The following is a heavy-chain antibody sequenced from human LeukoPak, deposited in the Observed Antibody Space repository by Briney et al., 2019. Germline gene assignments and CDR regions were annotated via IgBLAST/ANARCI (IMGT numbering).Heavy chain of an antibody. D-gene: IGHD3-16*01. V-gene: IGHV4-30-4*01. CDR1: GGSISSGDYY. CDR3: ARDSSALDMGVDAFDI. J-gene: IGHJ3*02. CDR2: IYYSGST. Sequence: SETLSLTCTVSGGSISSGDYYWSWIRQPPGKGLEWIGYIYYSGSTYYNPSLKSRVTISVDTSKNQFSLKLSSVTAADTAVYYCARDSSALDMGVDAFDIWGQGTMVTVSS.